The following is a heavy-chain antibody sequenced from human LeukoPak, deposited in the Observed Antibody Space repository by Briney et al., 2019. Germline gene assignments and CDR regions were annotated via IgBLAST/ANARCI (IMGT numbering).Heavy chain of an antibody. D-gene: IGHD3-16*02. CDR3: ARGLRLGELSSGFDY. CDR2: GGSA. J-gene: IGHJ4*02. Sequence: GGSAYYADSVKGRFTISRDNSRNTLYLQMNSLRAEDTAVYYCARGLRLGELSSGFDYWGQGTLVTVSS. V-gene: IGHV3-23*01.